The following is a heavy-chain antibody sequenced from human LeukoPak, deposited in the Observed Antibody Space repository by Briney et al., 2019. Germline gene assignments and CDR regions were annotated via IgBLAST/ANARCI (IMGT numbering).Heavy chain of an antibody. V-gene: IGHV1-69*10. CDR2: IIPIFGIV. Sequence: GASVKVSCKASGGTLSSYAINWVRQAPGQGLEWIGGIIPIFGIVNYAQNFQGRVTITAAKSTNTAYMELSSLRSEDTAFYYCARADSSGYSLDENFDYWGQGTLVTVSS. J-gene: IGHJ4*02. CDR1: GGTLSSYA. D-gene: IGHD3-22*01. CDR3: ARADSSGYSLDENFDY.